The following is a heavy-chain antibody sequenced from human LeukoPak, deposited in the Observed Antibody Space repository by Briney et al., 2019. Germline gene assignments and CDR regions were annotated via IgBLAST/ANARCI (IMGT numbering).Heavy chain of an antibody. CDR3: ARDYDFWSAYNWFDP. Sequence: PGVSLRLSCAASGHTFSSYAMSWVRQAPAKGLEWVSAISGSGGSTYYADSVKGRFTISRDNSKNTLYLQKNSLRAEDTAVYYCARDYDFWSAYNWFDPWGQGTLVTVSS. CDR2: ISGSGGST. D-gene: IGHD3-3*01. V-gene: IGHV3-23*01. CDR1: GHTFSSYA. J-gene: IGHJ5*02.